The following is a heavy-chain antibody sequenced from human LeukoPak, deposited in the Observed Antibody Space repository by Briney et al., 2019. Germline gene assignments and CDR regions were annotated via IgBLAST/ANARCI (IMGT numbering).Heavy chain of an antibody. Sequence: ASVKVSCKAPGGTFSSYAISWVRQAPGQGLEWMGGIIPIFGTANYAQKFQGRVTITADESTSTAYMELSSLRSEDTAVYYCARGATPYSATLLDYWGQGTLVTVSS. CDR2: IIPIFGTA. CDR3: ARGATPYSATLLDY. V-gene: IGHV1-69*13. D-gene: IGHD4-11*01. J-gene: IGHJ4*02. CDR1: GGTFSSYA.